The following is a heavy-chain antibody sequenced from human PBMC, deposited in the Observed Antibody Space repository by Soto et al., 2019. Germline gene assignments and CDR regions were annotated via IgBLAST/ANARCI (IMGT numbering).Heavy chain of an antibody. V-gene: IGHV3-74*01. Sequence: GGSLRLSCTASGFTFSRFWTHWVRQVPGRGLVWVSHINSDGSRTSYADSVKGRFTISRDNAKNTLFLQMNSLRAEDTAVYYCARDLSSCSSARCYSFYYGMDLWGQGTTVTSP. CDR2: INSDGSRT. D-gene: IGHD2-2*01. J-gene: IGHJ6*02. CDR3: ARDLSSCSSARCYSFYYGMDL. CDR1: GFTFSRFW.